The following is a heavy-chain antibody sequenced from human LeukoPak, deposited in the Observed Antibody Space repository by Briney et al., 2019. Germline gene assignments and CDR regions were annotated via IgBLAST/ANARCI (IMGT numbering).Heavy chain of an antibody. CDR1: GGTFSSYA. CDR2: MDPKSGEA. CDR3: ALEVYYSDNSAFDY. J-gene: IGHJ4*02. Sequence: ASVKVSCKASGGTFSSYAISWVRQAPGQGLEWMGRMDPKSGEANHAQKFQGRVIMTRDTSINTAYMELSRLRSDDTAVYYCALEVYYSDNSAFDYWGQGTLVTVSS. V-gene: IGHV1-2*06. D-gene: IGHD3-22*01.